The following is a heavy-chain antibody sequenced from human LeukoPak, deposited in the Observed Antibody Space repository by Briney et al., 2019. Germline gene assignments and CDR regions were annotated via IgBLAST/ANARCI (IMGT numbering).Heavy chain of an antibody. D-gene: IGHD4-17*01. CDR1: GGSIGGYY. V-gene: IGHV4-4*07. J-gene: IGHJ4*02. CDR3: ARLAYNGDYVNQ. Sequence: SETLSLTCTVSGGSIGGYYWSWIRQPAGKGLEWIGRIYASGSTNYNPSLKSRVSMSVDMPENQFSLKVNSVTAADTAVYYCARLAYNGDYVNQWGQGTLVTVSS. CDR2: IYASGST.